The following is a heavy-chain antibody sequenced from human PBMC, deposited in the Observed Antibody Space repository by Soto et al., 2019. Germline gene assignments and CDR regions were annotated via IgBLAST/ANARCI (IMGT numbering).Heavy chain of an antibody. D-gene: IGHD6-13*01. CDR3: ARDWSGVKGSDGSSWYGYYCGMDV. CDR1: GGTFSSYA. CDR2: IIPIFGTA. V-gene: IGHV1-69*13. Sequence: GASVKVSCKASGGTFSSYAISWVRQAPGQGLEWMGGIIPIFGTANYAQKFQGRVTITADESTSAAYMELSSLRSEDTAVYYCARDWSGVKGSDGSSWYGYYCGMDVWGQGTTVTVSS. J-gene: IGHJ6*02.